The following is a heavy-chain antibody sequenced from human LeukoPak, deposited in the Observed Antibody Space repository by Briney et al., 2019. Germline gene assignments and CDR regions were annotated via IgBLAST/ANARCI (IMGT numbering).Heavy chain of an antibody. D-gene: IGHD6-13*01. CDR1: GLTFRSFS. CDR2: IHSTSSPI. Sequence: GGSLRLFCTASGLTFRSFSMTWVRQARAKALEWISYIHSTSSPIYYADSVKGRFTVSRDNAKNSLYLQMNSLTAEDTAVYYCGRGGSTRSWFNYWGQGTLVTVSS. V-gene: IGHV3-48*01. CDR3: GRGGSTRSWFNY. J-gene: IGHJ4*02.